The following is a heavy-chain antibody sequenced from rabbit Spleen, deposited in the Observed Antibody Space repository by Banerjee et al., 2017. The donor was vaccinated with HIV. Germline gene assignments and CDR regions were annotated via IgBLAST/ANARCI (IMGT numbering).Heavy chain of an antibody. D-gene: IGHD8-1*01. CDR3: ARNGAGSNYAFNL. V-gene: IGHV1S45*01. CDR2: IDISDGDT. CDR1: GFDLSNYYY. Sequence: QEQLVESGGGLVQPEGSLTLTCKTSGFDLSNYYYMCWVRQAPGKGLEWIACIDISDGDTDYANWPKGRFTISKASSTTVTLQMTSLTAADTATYFCARNGAGSNYAFNLWGQGTLVTVS. J-gene: IGHJ4*01.